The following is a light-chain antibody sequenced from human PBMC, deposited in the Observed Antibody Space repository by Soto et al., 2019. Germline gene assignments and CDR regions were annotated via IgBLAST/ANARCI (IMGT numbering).Light chain of an antibody. CDR3: QQRHMWPIT. CDR2: DAY. CDR1: QSFRGL. Sequence: EVVLTQSPVTLSLSPGETATLSCRASQSFRGLLAWYQQKPGQAPRLLIYDAYNRATGIPPRFSGSGSGTAFTLTISSLEPEDSAVYYCQQRHMWPITFGQGTRLEIK. J-gene: IGKJ5*01. V-gene: IGKV3-11*01.